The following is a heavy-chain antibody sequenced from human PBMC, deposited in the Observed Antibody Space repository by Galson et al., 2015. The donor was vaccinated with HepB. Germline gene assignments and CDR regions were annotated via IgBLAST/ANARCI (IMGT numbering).Heavy chain of an antibody. J-gene: IGHJ5*02. CDR3: TRVELGTTKGNWFDP. Sequence: SLRLSCAASGFTFCDYAMSWVRQAPGKGLEWVGFIRSKAYGGTTEYAASVKGRFTISRDDSKSIAYLQMNSLKTEDTAVYYCTRVELGTTKGNWFDPWGQGTLVTVSS. CDR1: GFTFCDYA. CDR2: IRSKAYGGTT. D-gene: IGHD2/OR15-2a*01. V-gene: IGHV3-49*04.